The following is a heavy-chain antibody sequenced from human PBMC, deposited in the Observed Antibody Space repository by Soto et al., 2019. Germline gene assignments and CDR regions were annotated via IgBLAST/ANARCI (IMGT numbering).Heavy chain of an antibody. J-gene: IGHJ3*02. CDR1: GYTFTNYG. CDR3: ARGRGSSGWNGDAFDI. D-gene: IGHD6-19*01. V-gene: IGHV1-18*01. Sequence: QAQLVQSGADVKKPGASVTVSCKASGYTFTNYGISWVRQAPGQGLEWMGWISAYNGNTNYAQKLQGRVTMTTDTXTNXAYRERRSRGSDDTAVYYCARGRGSSGWNGDAFDIWGQGTMVTVSS. CDR2: ISAYNGNT.